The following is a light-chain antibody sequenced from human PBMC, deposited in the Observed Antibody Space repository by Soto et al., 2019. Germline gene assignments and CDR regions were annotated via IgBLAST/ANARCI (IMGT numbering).Light chain of an antibody. CDR3: SSYTGSGTLSV. J-gene: IGLJ1*01. Sequence: QSALTQPASVSGSPGQSITISCTGTSSDVGGYNYVSWYQQHPGKAPKLLIYDVSNRPSGVSNRFSSSKSGNTASLTISGLQAEDEADYYCSSYTGSGTLSVFGTGTKLTVL. V-gene: IGLV2-14*01. CDR2: DVS. CDR1: SSDVGGYNY.